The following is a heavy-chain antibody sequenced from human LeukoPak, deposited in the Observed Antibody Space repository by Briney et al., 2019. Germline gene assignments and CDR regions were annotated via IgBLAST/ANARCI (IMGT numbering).Heavy chain of an antibody. CDR2: ISWNGGST. V-gene: IGHV3-20*04. D-gene: IGHD4-23*01. CDR3: ARNRGGVTRYYFDY. J-gene: IGHJ4*02. CDR1: GFTFDDYG. Sequence: GGSLRPSCAASGFTFDDYGMSWVRQTPGKGLEWVSGISWNGGSTGYADSVKGRFTISRDNAENSLYLQMNSLRAEDTALYYCARNRGGVTRYYFDYWGQGTLVTVSS.